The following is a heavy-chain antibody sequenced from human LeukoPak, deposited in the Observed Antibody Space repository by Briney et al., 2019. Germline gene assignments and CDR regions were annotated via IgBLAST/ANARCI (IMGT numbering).Heavy chain of an antibody. V-gene: IGHV1-2*02. CDR2: INPNSGGT. D-gene: IGHD6-13*01. CDR1: GYTFTGYY. J-gene: IGHJ4*02. Sequence: ASVKVSCKASGYTFTGYYMHWVRQAPGQGLEWMGWINPNSGGTNYAQKFQGRVTMTRDTSISTAYMELSRLRSDDTAVYYCARAQGSSSLFDYWGQGTLVTVSS. CDR3: ARAQGSSSLFDY.